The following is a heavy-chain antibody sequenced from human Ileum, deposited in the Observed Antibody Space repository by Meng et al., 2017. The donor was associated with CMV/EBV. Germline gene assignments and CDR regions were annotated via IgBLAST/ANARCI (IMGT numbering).Heavy chain of an antibody. CDR2: IHDSGST. CDR3: ARVWGIAVRPLDY. CDR1: GDSISIGHYY. V-gene: IGHV4-30-4*01. D-gene: IGHD6-6*01. Sequence: QAQLQGSGPGLVKPSQTLSFTFKVSGDSISIGHYYWSWIRQTPGKGLEWIGHIHDSGSTYYNPSLQSRVTISVDTSKNQFSLKLSSVTAADTAVYYCARVWGIAVRPLDYWGQGTLVTVSS. J-gene: IGHJ4*02.